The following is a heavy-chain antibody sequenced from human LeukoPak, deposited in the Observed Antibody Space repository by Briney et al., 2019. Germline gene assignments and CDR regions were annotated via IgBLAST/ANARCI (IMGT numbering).Heavy chain of an antibody. CDR3: ARGYGDYYYYYYMDV. Sequence: ASVKVSCEASGYTFTGYYMHWVRQAPGQGLEWMGWINPNSGGTNYAQKFQGRVTMTRDTSISTAYMELSRLRSDDTAVYYCARGYGDYYYYYYMDVWGKGTTVTVSS. J-gene: IGHJ6*03. D-gene: IGHD4-17*01. CDR1: GYTFTGYY. CDR2: INPNSGGT. V-gene: IGHV1-2*02.